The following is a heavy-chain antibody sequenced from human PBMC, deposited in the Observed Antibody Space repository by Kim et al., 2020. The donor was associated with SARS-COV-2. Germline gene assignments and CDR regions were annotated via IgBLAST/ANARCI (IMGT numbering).Heavy chain of an antibody. V-gene: IGHV3-53*04. J-gene: IGHJ6*02. Sequence: ADSVKGRFTISRHNSKKPLYLQMNSLRAEYTAVYYCARRALTGTGYGMDVWGQGTTVTVSS. CDR3: ARRALTGTGYGMDV. D-gene: IGHD1-20*01.